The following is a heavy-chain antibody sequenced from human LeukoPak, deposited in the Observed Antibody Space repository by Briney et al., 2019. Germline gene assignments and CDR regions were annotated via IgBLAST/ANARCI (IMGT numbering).Heavy chain of an antibody. D-gene: IGHD2-2*01. CDR3: AVGAWRDCSSTSCLRYYYYYMDV. CDR2: IIPIFGTA. V-gene: IGHV1-69*13. J-gene: IGHJ6*03. CDR1: GYTFTSYG. Sequence: SVKVSCKASGYTFTSYGISWVRQAPGQGLEWMGGIIPIFGTANYAQKFQGRVTITADESTSTAYMELSSLRSEDTAVYYCAVGAWRDCSSTSCLRYYYYYMDVWGKGTTVTVSS.